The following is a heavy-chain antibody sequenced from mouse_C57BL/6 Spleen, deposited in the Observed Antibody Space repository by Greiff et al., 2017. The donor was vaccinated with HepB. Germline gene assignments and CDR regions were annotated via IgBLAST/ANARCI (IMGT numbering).Heavy chain of an antibody. Sequence: EVQLKQSGPELVKPGASVKIPCKASGYTFTDYNMDWVKQSHGKSLEWIGDINPNNGGTIYNQKFKGKATLTVDKSSSTAYMELRSLTSEDTAVYYCAAITTVVAPYAMDYWGQGTSVTVSS. CDR2: INPNNGGT. V-gene: IGHV1-18*01. D-gene: IGHD1-1*01. CDR1: GYTFTDYN. J-gene: IGHJ4*01. CDR3: AAITTVVAPYAMDY.